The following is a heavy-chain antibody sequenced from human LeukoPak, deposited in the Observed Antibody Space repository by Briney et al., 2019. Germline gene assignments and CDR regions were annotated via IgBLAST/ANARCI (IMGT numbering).Heavy chain of an antibody. J-gene: IGHJ6*03. Sequence: GGSLRLSCAASGFTFSSYAMSWVRQAPGKGLEWVSAISGSGGSTYYADSVKGRFTISRDNSKNTLYLQMNSLRAEDTAVYYCAKGSSSREERYYYYYYMDVWGKGTTVTVSS. CDR2: ISGSGGST. V-gene: IGHV3-23*01. CDR3: AKGSSSREERYYYYYYMDV. D-gene: IGHD6-6*01. CDR1: GFTFSSYA.